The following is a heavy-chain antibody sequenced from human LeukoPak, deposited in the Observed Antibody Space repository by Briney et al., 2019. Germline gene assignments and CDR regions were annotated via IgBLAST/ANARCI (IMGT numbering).Heavy chain of an antibody. J-gene: IGHJ4*02. CDR1: GGSFSGYY. Sequence: SETLSLTCAVYGGSFSGYYWSWIRQPPGRGLDWIGEINHSGSTNYNPSLKSRVTISVDTSKNQFSLKLSSVTAADTAVYYCARGLRCSSTSCYLGYWGQGTLVTVSS. D-gene: IGHD2-2*01. CDR2: INHSGST. V-gene: IGHV4-34*01. CDR3: ARGLRCSSTSCYLGY.